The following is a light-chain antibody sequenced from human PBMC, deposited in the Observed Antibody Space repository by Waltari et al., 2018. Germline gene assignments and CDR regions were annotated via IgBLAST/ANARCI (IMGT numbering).Light chain of an antibody. CDR1: RSISSD. CDR3: QQYGNSRGS. CDR2: GAS. J-gene: IGKJ2*03. Sequence: EIVMTQSPATLSVSPGERATLSCRASRSISSDLAWYQQKPGQAPRLLIYGASTRATGIPARFSGSGSGTEFTLTISSLQSEDFAVYYCQQYGNSRGSFGQGTKLEIK. V-gene: IGKV3-15*01.